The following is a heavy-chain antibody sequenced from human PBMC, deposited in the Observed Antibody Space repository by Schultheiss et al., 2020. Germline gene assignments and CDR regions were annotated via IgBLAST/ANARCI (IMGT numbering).Heavy chain of an antibody. CDR2: ISGSGGST. Sequence: GESLKISCAASGFTFSSYAMSWVRQAPGKGLEWVSAISGSGGSTYYADSVKGRFTISRDNSKNTLYLQMNSLRAEDTAVYYCARDPAPCKGSGGSCYGGWFDPWGQGTLVTVAS. CDR3: ARDPAPCKGSGGSCYGGWFDP. J-gene: IGHJ5*02. V-gene: IGHV3-23*01. D-gene: IGHD2-15*01. CDR1: GFTFSSYA.